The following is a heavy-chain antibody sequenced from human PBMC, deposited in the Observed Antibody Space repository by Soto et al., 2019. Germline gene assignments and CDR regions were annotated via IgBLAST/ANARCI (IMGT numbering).Heavy chain of an antibody. Sequence: PSETLSLTCTVSGGSVSSGSYYWSWIRQPPGKGLEWIGYIYYSGSTNYNPSLKSRVTISVDTSKNQFSLKLSSVTAADTAVYYCARDGPYGPYDYGGQGTLVTVSS. J-gene: IGHJ4*02. CDR2: IYYSGST. CDR1: GGSVSSGSYY. V-gene: IGHV4-61*01. CDR3: ARDGPYGPYDY. D-gene: IGHD3-10*01.